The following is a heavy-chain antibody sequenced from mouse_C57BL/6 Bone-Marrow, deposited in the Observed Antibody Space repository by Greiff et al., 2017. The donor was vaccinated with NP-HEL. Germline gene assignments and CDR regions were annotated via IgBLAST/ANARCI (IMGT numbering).Heavy chain of an antibody. V-gene: IGHV1-39*01. CDR3: AREGLYYGSIYWYFDV. Sequence: EVKLVESGPELVKPGASVKISCKASGYSFTDYNMNWVKQSNGKSLEWIGVINPNYGTTSYNQKFKGKATLTVDQSSSTAYMQLNSLTSEDSAVYYCAREGLYYGSIYWYFDVWGTGTTVTVSS. J-gene: IGHJ1*03. D-gene: IGHD1-1*01. CDR1: GYSFTDYN. CDR2: INPNYGTT.